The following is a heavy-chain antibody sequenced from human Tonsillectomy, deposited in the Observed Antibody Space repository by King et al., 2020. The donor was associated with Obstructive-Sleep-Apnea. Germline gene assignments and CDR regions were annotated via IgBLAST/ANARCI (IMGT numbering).Heavy chain of an antibody. CDR2: ISYDGSNK. V-gene: IGHV3-30*04. Sequence: VQLVESGGGVVQPGRSLRLSCAASGFTFSSYAMHWVRQAPGKGLEWVAVISYDGSNKYYADSVKGRFTISRDNSKNTLYLQMNSLRAEETAVYYCAREQRDDILTYISDYYYYGMDVWGQGTTVTVSS. D-gene: IGHD3-9*01. J-gene: IGHJ6*02. CDR3: AREQRDDILTYISDYYYYGMDV. CDR1: GFTFSSYA.